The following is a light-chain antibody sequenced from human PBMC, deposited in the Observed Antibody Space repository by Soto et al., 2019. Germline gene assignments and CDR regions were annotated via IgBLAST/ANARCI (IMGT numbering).Light chain of an antibody. Sequence: QSVLTQPPSVSAAPGQTVTISCSGSSSNIARNYVSWYQQVPGAAPKLLTYDTDKRPSEIPDRFSGSKSGTSATLGITGLQTGDEADYYCATWDSSLSALVFGGGTQVTVL. CDR3: ATWDSSLSALV. CDR1: SSNIARNY. J-gene: IGLJ2*01. V-gene: IGLV1-51*01. CDR2: DTD.